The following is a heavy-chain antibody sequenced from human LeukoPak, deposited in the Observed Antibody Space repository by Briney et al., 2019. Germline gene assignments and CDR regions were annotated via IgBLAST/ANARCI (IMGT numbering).Heavy chain of an antibody. J-gene: IGHJ4*02. D-gene: IGHD1-26*01. CDR1: GYTFTGYY. CDR2: INPSGGST. V-gene: IGHV1-46*01. CDR3: ATSGSYHKYYFDY. Sequence: GASVKVSCKASGYTFTGYYMHWVRQAPGQGLDWMGVINPSGGSTSYALKFQDRVTVSRDTSTSTVYMELSSLRSDDTAVYFCATSGSYHKYYFDYWGQGTLVTVSS.